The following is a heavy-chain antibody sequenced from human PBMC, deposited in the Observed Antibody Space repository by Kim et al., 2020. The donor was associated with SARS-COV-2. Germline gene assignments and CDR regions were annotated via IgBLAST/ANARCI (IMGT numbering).Heavy chain of an antibody. Sequence: GGSLRLSCAASGFTFSSYAMHWVRQAPGKGLEWVAVISYDGSNKYYADSVKGRFTISRDNSKNTLYLQMNSLRAEDTAVYYCARSSFETFDAFDIWGQGT. V-gene: IGHV3-30-3*01. D-gene: IGHD6-6*01. CDR1: GFTFSSYA. CDR3: ARSSFETFDAFDI. CDR2: ISYDGSNK. J-gene: IGHJ3*02.